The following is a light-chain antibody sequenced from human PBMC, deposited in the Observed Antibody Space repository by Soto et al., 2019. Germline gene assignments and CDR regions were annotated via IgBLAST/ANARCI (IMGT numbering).Light chain of an antibody. CDR1: SSDVGGYNY. J-gene: IGLJ1*01. V-gene: IGLV2-14*01. CDR3: SSYTSSSTLEV. CDR2: DVS. Sequence: QSVLTQPASVSGSPGQSITISCTGTSSDVGGYNYVSWYQQHPGKAPKLMIYDVSNRPSGVSNRFSGSKSGNTASLTISGLQAEDEADYYCSSYTSSSTLEVFETGTKVT.